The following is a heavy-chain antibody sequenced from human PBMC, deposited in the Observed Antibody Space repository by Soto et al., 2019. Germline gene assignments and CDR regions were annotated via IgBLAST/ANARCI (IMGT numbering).Heavy chain of an antibody. CDR3: ARARLEGMAELAYYYYGMDV. J-gene: IGHJ6*02. CDR2: TYYRSKWYN. V-gene: IGHV6-1*01. Sequence: SQTLSLTCAISGDSVSSNSAAWNWIRQSPSRGLEWLGRTYYRSKWYNDYAVSVKSRITINPDTSKNQFSLQLNSVTPEDTAVYYCARARLEGMAELAYYYYGMDVWGQGTTVTVSS. CDR1: GDSVSSNSAA. D-gene: IGHD1-26*01.